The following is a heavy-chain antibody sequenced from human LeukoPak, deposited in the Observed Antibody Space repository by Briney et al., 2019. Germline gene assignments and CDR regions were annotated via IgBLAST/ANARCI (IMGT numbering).Heavy chain of an antibody. D-gene: IGHD1-26*01. CDR1: GFTFSDYY. J-gene: IGHJ4*02. CDR3: ARDRHSGSYY. CDR2: ISSSGSTV. Sequence: GGSLRLSCAASGFTFSDYYMSWIRQAPGKGLEWVSCISSSGSTVYYADSVKGRFTIPRDNAKNSLYLQMNSLRAEDTAVYYCARDRHSGSYYWGQGTLVTVSS. V-gene: IGHV3-11*01.